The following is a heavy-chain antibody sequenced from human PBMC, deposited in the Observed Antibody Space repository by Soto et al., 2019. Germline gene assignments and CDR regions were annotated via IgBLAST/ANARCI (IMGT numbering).Heavy chain of an antibody. D-gene: IGHD6-25*01. Sequence: GGSLRLSCAASGFTFDDYAMHWVRQAPGKGLEWVSLISWDGGGTYYADSVKGRFTISRDNSKNSLYLQMNSLRAEDTALYYCAKDIKGPADYYYYGMDVWGQGTTVTVSS. J-gene: IGHJ6*02. CDR1: GFTFDDYA. CDR2: ISWDGGGT. V-gene: IGHV3-43D*04. CDR3: AKDIKGPADYYYYGMDV.